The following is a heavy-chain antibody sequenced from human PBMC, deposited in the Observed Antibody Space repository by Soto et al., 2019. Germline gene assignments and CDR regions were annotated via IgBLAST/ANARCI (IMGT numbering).Heavy chain of an antibody. D-gene: IGHD1-26*01. CDR3: ASWTPLRYSGSYLPYYYYGMDV. V-gene: IGHV1-3*01. Sequence: SVKVSCKASGYTFTSYAMHWVRQAPGQRLEWMGWINAGNGNTKYSQKFQGRVTITRDTSASTAYMELSSLRSEDTAVYYCASWTPLRYSGSYLPYYYYGMDVWGQGTTVTVSS. CDR1: GYTFTSYA. CDR2: INAGNGNT. J-gene: IGHJ6*02.